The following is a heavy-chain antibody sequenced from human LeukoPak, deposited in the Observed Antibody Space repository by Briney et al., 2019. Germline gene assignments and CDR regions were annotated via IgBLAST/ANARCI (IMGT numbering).Heavy chain of an antibody. CDR2: IYYSGST. CDR1: SGSISSSSYY. J-gene: IGHJ3*02. D-gene: IGHD3-22*01. V-gene: IGHV4-61*01. Sequence: PSETLSLTCTISSGSISSSSYYWSWIRQPPRKGLEWIGYIYYSGSTNYNPSLKSRVTISVDTSKNQFSLKLSSVTAADTAVYYCARDNPNFDSSGYYPDAFDIWGQGTMVTVSS. CDR3: ARDNPNFDSSGYYPDAFDI.